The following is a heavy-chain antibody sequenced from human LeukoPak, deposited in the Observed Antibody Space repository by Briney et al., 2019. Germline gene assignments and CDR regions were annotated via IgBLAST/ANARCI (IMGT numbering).Heavy chain of an antibody. CDR2: IYYSGST. CDR1: GGSVSSYY. V-gene: IGHV4-39*07. Sequence: SETLSLTCTVSGGSVSSYYWSWIRQPPGKGLEWIGSIYYSGSTYYNPSLKSRVTISVDTSKNQFSLKLSSVTAADTAVYYCARPTSHSIAAAGTAFDYWGQGTLVTVSS. J-gene: IGHJ4*02. D-gene: IGHD6-13*01. CDR3: ARPTSHSIAAAGTAFDY.